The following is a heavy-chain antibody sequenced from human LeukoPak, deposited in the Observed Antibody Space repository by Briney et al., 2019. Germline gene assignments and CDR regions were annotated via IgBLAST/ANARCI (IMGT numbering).Heavy chain of an antibody. D-gene: IGHD2-21*01. CDR1: GDYSSYF. V-gene: IGHV4-4*08. J-gene: IGHJ5*02. Sequence: SDTLALICTVSGDYSSYFWSWIGKPPGKGLECIRYIYTSGTTNYKPPLQTPVSISLATSRKQTSLQLRSATAADPAVSYSANLAGEHRFDPWGQGTLVTVTS. CDR3: ANLAGEHRFDP. CDR2: IYTSGTT.